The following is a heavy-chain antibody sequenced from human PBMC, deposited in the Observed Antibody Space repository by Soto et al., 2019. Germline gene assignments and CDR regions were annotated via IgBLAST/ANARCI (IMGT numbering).Heavy chain of an antibody. CDR3: AKDLGGGGYMDV. V-gene: IGHV3-9*01. J-gene: IGHJ6*03. D-gene: IGHD3-16*01. CDR2: ITGNSGTT. Sequence: EVQLVESGGGLVQPGRSLRLSCVASGFIFDDFDMHWVRQVPGKGLEWVSHITGNSGTTGYADSVKGRFTISRDKDKKTLYQQMNSLRVEYRALYYYAKDLGGGGYMDVWGKGTTVIVSS. CDR1: GFIFDDFD.